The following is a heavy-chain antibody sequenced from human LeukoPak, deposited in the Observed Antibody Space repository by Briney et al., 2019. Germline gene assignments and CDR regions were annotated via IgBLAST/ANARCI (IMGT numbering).Heavy chain of an antibody. Sequence: SETLSLTCAVYGGSFSGYYWSWIRQPPGKGLEGIGEINHSGSTNYNPSLKSRVTISVDTSKNQFSLKLSSVTAADTAVYYCARGLVVPAAIPFDYWGQGTLVTVSS. V-gene: IGHV4-34*01. J-gene: IGHJ4*02. D-gene: IGHD2-2*01. CDR3: ARGLVVPAAIPFDY. CDR2: INHSGST. CDR1: GGSFSGYY.